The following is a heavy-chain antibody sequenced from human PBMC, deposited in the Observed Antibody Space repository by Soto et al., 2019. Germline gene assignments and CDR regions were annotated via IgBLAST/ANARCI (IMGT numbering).Heavy chain of an antibody. CDR3: AASSSVAAAGYFKF. CDR1: GDLFNNYA. CDR2: ISPLFSTT. V-gene: IGHV1-69*01. D-gene: IGHD6-13*01. J-gene: IGHJ4*02. Sequence: QVQLVQSGAEVKEPGSSVKVSCKPTGDLFNNYAFNWVRQAPGQGREWMGRISPLFSTTNYAQKFQGRVTIGAYELTIIVYLEVSNLESEDTAMYYCAASSSVAAAGYFKFWGQGTLVTVSP.